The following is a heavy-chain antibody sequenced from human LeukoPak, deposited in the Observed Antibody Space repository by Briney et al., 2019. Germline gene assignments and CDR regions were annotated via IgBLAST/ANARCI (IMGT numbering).Heavy chain of an antibody. CDR3: ARDSGERGSGSYLIAY. D-gene: IGHD3-10*01. J-gene: IGHJ4*02. CDR1: GSTFSTSG. V-gene: IGHV1-18*01. Sequence: ASVKVSCKASGSTFSTSGINWVRQAPGQGLEWMGWNSAYNGNINYAQKIQGRVTMTTDTSTSTAYMELRSLRSDDTAVYYCARDSGERGSGSYLIAYWGQGTLVTVSS. CDR2: NSAYNGNI.